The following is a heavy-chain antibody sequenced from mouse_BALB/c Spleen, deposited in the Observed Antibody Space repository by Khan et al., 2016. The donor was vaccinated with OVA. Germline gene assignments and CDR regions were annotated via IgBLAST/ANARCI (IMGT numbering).Heavy chain of an antibody. J-gene: IGHJ3*01. V-gene: IGHV5-6*01. D-gene: IGHD4-1*01. CDR1: GFTFSSYS. CDR2: ISSGGDYT. Sequence: EVELVESGGDLVKPGGSLKLSCAASGFTFSSYSMSWVRQTPDKRLEWVASISSGGDYTYYPDSVKGRFTISRDNAKNTLYLQMSDLKSEDTAMYWCADRLTGSFAYWGQGTLVTVSA. CDR3: ADRLTGSFAY.